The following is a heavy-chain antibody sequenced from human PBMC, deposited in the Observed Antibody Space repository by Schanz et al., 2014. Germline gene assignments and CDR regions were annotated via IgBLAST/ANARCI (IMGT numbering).Heavy chain of an antibody. CDR2: ISSGSSYA. CDR1: GFTFSSYS. J-gene: IGHJ6*02. D-gene: IGHD2-15*01. CDR3: AKGMGYCSGGTCYDYYYYGLDV. V-gene: IGHV3-21*05. Sequence: EVQLVESGGGLVQPGGSLRLSCGGSGFTFSSYSMNWVRQAPGKGLEWVSDISSGSSYANYADSVKGRFTISRDNAKNSLYLQMNSLRAEDTAVYYCAKGMGYCSGGTCYDYYYYGLDVWGQGTTVTVSS.